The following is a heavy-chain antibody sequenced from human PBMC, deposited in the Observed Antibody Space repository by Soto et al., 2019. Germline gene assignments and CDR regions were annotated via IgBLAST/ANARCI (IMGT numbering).Heavy chain of an antibody. CDR2: IKSKTDGGTT. V-gene: IGHV3-15*01. CDR3: TASPYLHYYDSSGYYYAARYGMDV. Sequence: GGSLRLSCAASGFTFSNAWMSWVRQAPGKGLEWVGRIKSKTDGGTTDYAAPAKGRFTISRDDSKNTLYLQMNSLKTEDTAVYYCTASPYLHYYDSSGYYYAARYGMDVWGQGTTVTVSS. D-gene: IGHD3-22*01. J-gene: IGHJ6*02. CDR1: GFTFSNAW.